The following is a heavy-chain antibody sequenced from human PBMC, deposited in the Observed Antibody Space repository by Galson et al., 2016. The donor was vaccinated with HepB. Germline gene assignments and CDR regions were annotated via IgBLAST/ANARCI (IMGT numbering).Heavy chain of an antibody. CDR3: AREGIFGSGWFYLDS. D-gene: IGHD6-19*01. CDR1: GFTFSSCG. CDR2: IWSDGSNK. V-gene: IGHV3-33*07. Sequence: SLRLSCAVSGFTFSSCGMYWVRQAPGKGLEWVAGIWSDGSNKFHADSVKGRFTISRDNSKNTLWLQLNGLRAEDTALYYCAREGIFGSGWFYLDSWGQGTLVTVSS. J-gene: IGHJ4*02.